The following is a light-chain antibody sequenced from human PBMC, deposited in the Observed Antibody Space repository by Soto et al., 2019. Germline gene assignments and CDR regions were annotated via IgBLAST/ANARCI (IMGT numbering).Light chain of an antibody. Sequence: EIVLTQSPATLSLSPGERATLSFRASQSVCSNLASYQQKPGQAPRLLIYDTSNRATGIPARFSGSGSGTDFTLTVSSLEPEDFAVYYCQQGYPFGQGTRLQIK. J-gene: IGKJ5*01. CDR2: DTS. V-gene: IGKV3-11*01. CDR3: QQGYP. CDR1: QSVCSN.